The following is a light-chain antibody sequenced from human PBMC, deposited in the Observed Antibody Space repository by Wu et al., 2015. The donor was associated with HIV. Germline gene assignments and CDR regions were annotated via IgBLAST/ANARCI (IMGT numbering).Light chain of an antibody. Sequence: EIVLTQSPATLSLSPGERATLSCRASQSISDYLGWYQQKPGQAPRLLIYDASIRATGIPARFSGSGSGTDFTLIISSLEPEDSAVYYCQQHSYLVTFGGGTKGGDQT. J-gene: IGKJ4*01. CDR3: QQHSYLVT. V-gene: IGKV3-11*01. CDR1: QSISDY. CDR2: DAS.